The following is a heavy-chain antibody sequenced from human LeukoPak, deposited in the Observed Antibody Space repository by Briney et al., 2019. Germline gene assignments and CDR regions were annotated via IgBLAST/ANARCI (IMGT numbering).Heavy chain of an antibody. Sequence: ASVKVSCKASGYTFTSYDMHWVRQAPGQRLEWMGWINAGNGNTKYSQKFQGRVTITRDTSASTAYMELSSLRSEDTAVYYCARAGGYYDSSGYYVPYYYYGMDVWGQGTLVTVSS. CDR2: INAGNGNT. CDR1: GYTFTSYD. V-gene: IGHV1-3*01. J-gene: IGHJ6*02. D-gene: IGHD3-22*01. CDR3: ARAGGYYDSSGYYVPYYYYGMDV.